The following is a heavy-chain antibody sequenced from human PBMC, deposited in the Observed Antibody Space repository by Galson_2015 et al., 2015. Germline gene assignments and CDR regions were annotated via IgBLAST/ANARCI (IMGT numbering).Heavy chain of an antibody. Sequence: ETLSLTCAVYGGSFSGYYWSWIRQPPGKRLEWIGEINHSGSTNYNQSLKSRVTISVDTSKNRFSLKLSSVTAADTAVYYCARDTYCSSTSCYVLAGWGPVYYYGMDVWGQGTTVTVSS. V-gene: IGHV4-34*01. J-gene: IGHJ6*02. CDR1: GGSFSGYY. CDR2: INHSGST. CDR3: ARDTYCSSTSCYVLAGWGPVYYYGMDV. D-gene: IGHD2-2*01.